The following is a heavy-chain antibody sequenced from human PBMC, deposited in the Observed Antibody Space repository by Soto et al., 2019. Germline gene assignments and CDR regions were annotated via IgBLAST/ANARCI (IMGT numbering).Heavy chain of an antibody. CDR2: IWYDGSDK. CDR1: GFTFSGFG. CDR3: AFGNLSYYFDY. V-gene: IGHV3-33*01. J-gene: IGHJ4*02. Sequence: GGSLRLSCAASGFTFSGFGMHWVRQAPGKGLEWVAIIWYDGSDKYYADSVKGRFTISRDNSKDTLYLQMNSLRAEDTAVYHCAFGNLSYYFDYWGQGTPVTVSS. D-gene: IGHD3-16*01.